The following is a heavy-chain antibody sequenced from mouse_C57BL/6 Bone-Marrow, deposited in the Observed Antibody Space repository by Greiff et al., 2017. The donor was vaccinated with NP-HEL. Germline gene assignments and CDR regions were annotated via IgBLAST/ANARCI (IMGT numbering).Heavy chain of an antibody. Sequence: QVQLQQSGPELVKPGASVKISCKASGYSFTSYYIHWVKQRPGQGLEWIGWVSPGSGNTKYNEKFKGKDTLTADTSCSTAYMQLSSLASEDSAVYNCARYAIDYWGQGTSIAVSS. CDR3: ARYAIDY. CDR2: VSPGSGNT. V-gene: IGHV1-66*01. CDR1: GYSFTSYY. J-gene: IGHJ4*01.